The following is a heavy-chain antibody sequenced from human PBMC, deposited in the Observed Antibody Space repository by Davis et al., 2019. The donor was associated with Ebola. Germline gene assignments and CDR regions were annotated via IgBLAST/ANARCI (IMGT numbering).Heavy chain of an antibody. CDR3: ARTRSSSGYLYYYYGMDV. CDR1: GGSISSYY. CDR2: IYYSGST. J-gene: IGHJ6*04. D-gene: IGHD3-22*01. Sequence: SETLSLTCTVSGGSISSYYWSWIRQPPGKGLEWIGYIYYSGSTNYNPSLKSRVTISVDTSKNQFSLKLSSVTAADTAVYYCARTRSSSGYLYYYYGMDVWGKGTTVTVSS. V-gene: IGHV4-59*01.